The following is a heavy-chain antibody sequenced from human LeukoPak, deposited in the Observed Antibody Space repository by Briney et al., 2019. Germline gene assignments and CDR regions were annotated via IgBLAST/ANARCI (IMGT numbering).Heavy chain of an antibody. Sequence: ASVKVSCKASGYIFINYGINWVRQAPGQGLEWMGWISGYNGNTNYAQKLQGRVTMTTDTSTSTAYMELRSLRSDDTAVYYCARIAVAGLGDAFDIWGQGTMVTVSS. J-gene: IGHJ3*02. CDR3: ARIAVAGLGDAFDI. D-gene: IGHD6-19*01. CDR1: GYIFINYG. V-gene: IGHV1-18*01. CDR2: ISGYNGNT.